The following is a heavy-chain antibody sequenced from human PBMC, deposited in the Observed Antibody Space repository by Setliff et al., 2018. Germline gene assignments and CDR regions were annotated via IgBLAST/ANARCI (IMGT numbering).Heavy chain of an antibody. J-gene: IGHJ3*02. CDR3: ARAGYYGSGSYPGAFDI. Sequence: GASVKVSCKASGGTFSSYAISWVRQAPGQGLEWMGGIIPILGIANYAQKFQGRVTMTRDTSTSTVYMELSSLRSEDTAVYYCARAGYYGSGSYPGAFDIWGQGTMVTVSS. D-gene: IGHD3-10*01. CDR2: IIPILGIA. V-gene: IGHV1-69*10. CDR1: GGTFSSYA.